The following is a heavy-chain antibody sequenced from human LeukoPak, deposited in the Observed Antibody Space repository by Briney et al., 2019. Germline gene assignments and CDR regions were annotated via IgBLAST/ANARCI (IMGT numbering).Heavy chain of an antibody. J-gene: IGHJ4*02. V-gene: IGHV4-39*02. Sequence: SETLSLTCTVSGGSINNNNYYWGWIRQPPGKGLEWIGSIYYSGNTYYNPSLKSRVTISVDTSKNHFSLHLRSVTAADTAVYYCVWIYHDILTVSYQVEYWGQGTLVTVSS. D-gene: IGHD3-9*01. CDR3: VWIYHDILTVSYQVEY. CDR1: GGSINNNNYY. CDR2: IYYSGNT.